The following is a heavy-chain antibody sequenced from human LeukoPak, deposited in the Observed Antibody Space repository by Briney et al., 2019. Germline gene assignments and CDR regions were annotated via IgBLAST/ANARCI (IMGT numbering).Heavy chain of an antibody. J-gene: IGHJ6*02. Sequence: NPSETLSLTCTVSGGSISSSLYYWGWVRQPPEKGLEWIGSIHYSGNTYYNPSLKSRVTISADTSKNQFSLKLSSVTAAETAVYYCARSGVTTPYYYGMDVWGQGTTVSVSS. CDR3: ARSGVTTPYYYGMDV. V-gene: IGHV4-39*01. D-gene: IGHD4-11*01. CDR1: GGSISSSLYY. CDR2: IHYSGNT.